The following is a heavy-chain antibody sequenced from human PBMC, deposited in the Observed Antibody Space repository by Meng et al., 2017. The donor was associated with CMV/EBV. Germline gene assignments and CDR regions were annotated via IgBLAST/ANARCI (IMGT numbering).Heavy chain of an antibody. D-gene: IGHD2-2*01. Sequence: SVPVSCKASGYTFTSYDINWVRQATGQGLEWMGWMNPNSGNTGYAQKFQGRVTMTRNTSIRTAYMELSSLRSEDTAVYYCARGRVSDCSSTSCYRGAHYYYYGMDVWGQGTTVTVSS. J-gene: IGHJ6*02. CDR3: ARGRVSDCSSTSCYRGAHYYYYGMDV. CDR1: GYTFTSYD. CDR2: MNPNSGNT. V-gene: IGHV1-8*01.